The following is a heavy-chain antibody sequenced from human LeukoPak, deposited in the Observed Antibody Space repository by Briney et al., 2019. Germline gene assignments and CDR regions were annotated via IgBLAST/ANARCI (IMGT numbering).Heavy chain of an antibody. J-gene: IGHJ2*01. CDR1: EYSITSGYS. CDR3: ARSDGTYTWYFDV. CDR2: AYHSGGT. V-gene: IGHV4-38-2*02. D-gene: IGHD4-11*01. Sequence: SETLSLTCTVSEYSITSGYSWGWIRQPLGKGLEWIGSAYHSGGTYYNPSLKSRVTISIDTSKNQFSLRLNSVTAADTAVYYCARSDGTYTWYFDVWGRGTLVTVSS.